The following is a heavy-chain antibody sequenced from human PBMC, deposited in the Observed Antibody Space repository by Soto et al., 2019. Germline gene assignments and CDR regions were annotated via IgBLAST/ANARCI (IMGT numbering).Heavy chain of an antibody. CDR1: GFIFSSFG. Sequence: QVQLVESGGGVVQPGRSLKLSCAASGFIFSSFGMHWVRQAPGKGREWVAHIWYDGTNTYYADSVKGRFTISRDNSRNTLYLQMNSLRAEDTAVYHCVRDLLGSGGHFDYWGQGTLVTVSS. CDR3: VRDLLGSGGHFDY. CDR2: IWYDGTNT. D-gene: IGHD7-27*01. J-gene: IGHJ4*02. V-gene: IGHV3-33*01.